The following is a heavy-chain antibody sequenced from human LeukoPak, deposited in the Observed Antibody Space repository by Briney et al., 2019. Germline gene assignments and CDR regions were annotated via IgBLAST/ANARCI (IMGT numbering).Heavy chain of an antibody. Sequence: GRSLRLSCAASGFTFSSYGMHWVRQAPGKGLEWVAVISYDGSNKYYAGSVKGRFTISRDNSKNTLYLQMNSLRAEDTAVYYCAKDGPYGGNEVYYGMDVWGQGTTVTVSS. CDR1: GFTFSSYG. V-gene: IGHV3-30*18. D-gene: IGHD4-23*01. CDR2: ISYDGSNK. J-gene: IGHJ6*02. CDR3: AKDGPYGGNEVYYGMDV.